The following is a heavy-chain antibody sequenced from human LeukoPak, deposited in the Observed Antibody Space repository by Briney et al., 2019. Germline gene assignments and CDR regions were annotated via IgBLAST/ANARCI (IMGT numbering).Heavy chain of an antibody. D-gene: IGHD6-13*01. CDR2: INPNSGGT. V-gene: IGHV1-2*02. CDR3: ARSLISSSWYRSDY. Sequence: ASVKLSCKTSGYTFTDYYIHWVRQAHGQGLEWMGWINPNSGGTNYDRVTMARDTSISTAYMDLSSLRSDDTAMFYCARSLISSSWYRSDYWGQGSLVTVSS. CDR1: GYTFTDYY. J-gene: IGHJ4*02.